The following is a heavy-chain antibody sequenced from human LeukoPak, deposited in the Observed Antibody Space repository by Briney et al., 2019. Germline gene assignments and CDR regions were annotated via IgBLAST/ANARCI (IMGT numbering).Heavy chain of an antibody. D-gene: IGHD6-19*01. V-gene: IGHV6-1*01. CDR3: ARGADEQWSDYYYYGMDV. CDR2: TYYRSKWYN. J-gene: IGHJ6*02. CDR1: GDSVSSNSAA. Sequence: SQTLSLTCAISGDSVSSNSAAWNWIRQSPSRGLEWLGRTYYRSKWYNDYAVSVKSRITINPDTSKNQFSLQLNSVTPEDTAVYYCARGADEQWSDYYYYGMDVWGQGTTVTVSS.